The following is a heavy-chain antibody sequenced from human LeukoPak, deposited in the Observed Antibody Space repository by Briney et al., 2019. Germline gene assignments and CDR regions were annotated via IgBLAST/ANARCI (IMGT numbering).Heavy chain of an antibody. V-gene: IGHV3-30-3*01. CDR2: ISYDGSNK. D-gene: IGHD2-2*02. J-gene: IGHJ5*02. CDR3: ARYCSSTSCYKPP. Sequence: GGYLRLSCAASGFTFSSYAMHWVRQAPGKGLEWVAVISYDGSNKYYADSVKGRFTISRDNSKNTLYLQMNSLRAEDTAVYYCARYCSSTSCYKPPWGQGTLVTVSS. CDR1: GFTFSSYA.